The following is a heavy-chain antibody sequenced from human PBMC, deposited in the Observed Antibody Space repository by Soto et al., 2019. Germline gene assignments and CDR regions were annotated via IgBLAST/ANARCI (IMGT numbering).Heavy chain of an antibody. CDR3: ARDGTNTPWDY. D-gene: IGHD2-8*01. Sequence: QVQLQESGPGLVKPSQTLSLTCTVSGGSISSGGYYWSWIRQHPGKGLEWIGYIYYSGSTYYNPSLKDRVTKSEDPSKNQSALKLSSVPAADTAVYYCARDGTNTPWDYWGQGTLVTVSS. CDR1: GGSISSGGYY. V-gene: IGHV4-31*03. CDR2: IYYSGST. J-gene: IGHJ4*02.